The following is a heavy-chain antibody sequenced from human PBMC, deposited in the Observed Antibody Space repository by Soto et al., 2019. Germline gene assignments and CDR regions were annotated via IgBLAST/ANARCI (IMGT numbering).Heavy chain of an antibody. V-gene: IGHV1-18*01. CDR2: ISAYNGNT. Sequence: ASVKVSCKASGYTFTSYGISWVRQAPGQGLEWMGWISAYNGNTNYAQKLQGRVTMTTDASTSTAYMELRSLRYADTAVYYCARDLGITGTTKGPNWLDPWGQGTMVTVYS. J-gene: IGHJ5*02. CDR3: ARDLGITGTTKGPNWLDP. CDR1: GYTFTSYG. D-gene: IGHD1-20*01.